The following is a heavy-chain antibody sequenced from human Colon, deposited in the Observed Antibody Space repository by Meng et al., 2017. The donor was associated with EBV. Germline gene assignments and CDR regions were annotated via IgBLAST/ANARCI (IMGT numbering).Heavy chain of an antibody. CDR1: GGSISSSHW. CDR2: VYHTGST. CDR3: ARVWQSLTAFFDS. V-gene: IGHV4-4*02. Sequence: QVTLKESGPGLVKPSGTLSLTCAVSGGSISSSHWWTWVRQPPGKGLEWIGEVYHTGSTKYNPSLKSRLTISVDKSKNQFSLNLTSVTAADTAVYYCARVWQSLTAFFDSWGQGTLVTVSS. J-gene: IGHJ4*02. D-gene: IGHD2-21*01.